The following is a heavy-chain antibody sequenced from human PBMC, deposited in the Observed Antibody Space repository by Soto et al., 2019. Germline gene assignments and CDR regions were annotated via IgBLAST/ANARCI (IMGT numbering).Heavy chain of an antibody. CDR2: IIPIFGTA. D-gene: IGHD1-26*01. J-gene: IGHJ4*02. Sequence: QVQLVQSGAEVKKPGSSVKVSCKASGGTFSSYSINWVRQAPGQGLEWMWEIIPIFGTANYAQKFQGRVTITADESTITAYMELSSLRSEDTAVYYCARDGGRHSGGIDYWGQGTLVTVFS. CDR1: GGTFSSYS. V-gene: IGHV1-69*01. CDR3: ARDGGRHSGGIDY.